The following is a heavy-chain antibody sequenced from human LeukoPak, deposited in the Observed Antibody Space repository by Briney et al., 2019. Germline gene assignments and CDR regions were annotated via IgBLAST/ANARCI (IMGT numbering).Heavy chain of an antibody. Sequence: PGGSLRLSCAASGFTFSSYAMSWVRQAPGKGLEWVSAISGSGGSTYYADSVKGRFTISRDNSKNTLYLQMNSLRAEDTAVYYCAKDWSYYYDSSGPDPYYYYGTDVWGQGTTVTVSS. J-gene: IGHJ6*02. CDR3: AKDWSYYYDSSGPDPYYYYGTDV. D-gene: IGHD3-22*01. V-gene: IGHV3-23*01. CDR1: GFTFSSYA. CDR2: ISGSGGST.